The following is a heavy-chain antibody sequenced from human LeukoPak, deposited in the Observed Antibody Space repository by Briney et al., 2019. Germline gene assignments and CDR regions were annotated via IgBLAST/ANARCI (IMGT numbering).Heavy chain of an antibody. V-gene: IGHV3-7*03. Sequence: GGSLRLSCAASGFTFSSYWMSWVRQAPGKGLEWVANIKQDGSEKYYVDSVKGRFTISRDNARNSLYLQMNSLRAEDTAVYYCARRSYYNSGSYYFDYWGQGTLVTVSS. CDR3: ARRSYYNSGSYYFDY. D-gene: IGHD3-10*01. J-gene: IGHJ4*02. CDR1: GFTFSSYW. CDR2: IKQDGSEK.